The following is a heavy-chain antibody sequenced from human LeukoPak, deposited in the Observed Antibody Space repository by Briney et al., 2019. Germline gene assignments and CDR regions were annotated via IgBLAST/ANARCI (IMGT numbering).Heavy chain of an antibody. V-gene: IGHV4-34*01. Sequence: SSDTLSLTCAVYGGSFSGYYWSWIRKPPGKGLEWIGEINHSGSTNYNPSLKSRVTISVDTSKNQFSLKLSSVTAADTAVYYCARGRALAVAGKDGWFDPWGQGTLVTVSS. J-gene: IGHJ5*02. CDR1: GGSFSGYY. CDR3: ARGRALAVAGKDGWFDP. CDR2: INHSGST. D-gene: IGHD6-19*01.